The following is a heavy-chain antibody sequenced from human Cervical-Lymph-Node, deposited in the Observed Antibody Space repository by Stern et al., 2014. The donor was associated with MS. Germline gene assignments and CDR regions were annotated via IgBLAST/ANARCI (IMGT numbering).Heavy chain of an antibody. CDR2: ISAYNGHT. V-gene: IGHV1-18*01. CDR3: ARERGYYESSGYYAMKDGY. J-gene: IGHJ4*02. Sequence: VQLVESGAEVKKPGASVKVSCKASGYTFTSYGISWVQQAPGQGLEYMGWISAYNGHTNYAQRFQGRVAMTTDTSTTTAYMELRSLRSDDTAVYYCARERGYYESSGYYAMKDGYWGQGTPVTVSS. CDR1: GYTFTSYG. D-gene: IGHD3-22*01.